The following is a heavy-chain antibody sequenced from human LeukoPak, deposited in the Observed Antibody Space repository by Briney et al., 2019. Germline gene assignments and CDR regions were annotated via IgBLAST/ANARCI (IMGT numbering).Heavy chain of an antibody. V-gene: IGHV3-7*01. J-gene: IGHJ4*02. CDR3: ARDLSFYGSSGSFDY. CDR1: GFTFSSYW. CDR2: IKQDGSEK. Sequence: GGSLRLSCAASGFTFSSYWMSWVRQVPGKGLEWVANIKQDGSEKYYVDSVKGRFTISRDNAKNSLYLQMNSLRAEDTAVYYCARDLSFYGSSGSFDYWGQGTLVTVSS. D-gene: IGHD3-22*01.